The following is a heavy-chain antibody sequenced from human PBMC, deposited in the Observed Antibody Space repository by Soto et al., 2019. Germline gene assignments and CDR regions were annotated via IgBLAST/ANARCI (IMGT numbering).Heavy chain of an antibody. CDR3: ARLFDWLTPKPMGGYYFDY. J-gene: IGHJ4*02. D-gene: IGHD3-9*01. Sequence: PSETLSLTCTVSGGSISSSSYYWGWIRQPPGKGLEWIGSIYYSGSTYYNPSLKSRVTISVDTSKNQFSLKLSSVTAADTAVYYCARLFDWLTPKPMGGYYFDYWGQGTLVTVS. CDR2: IYYSGST. V-gene: IGHV4-39*01. CDR1: GGSISSSSYY.